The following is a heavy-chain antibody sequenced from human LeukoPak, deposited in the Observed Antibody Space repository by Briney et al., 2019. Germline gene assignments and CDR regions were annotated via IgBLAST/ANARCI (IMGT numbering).Heavy chain of an antibody. D-gene: IGHD6-19*01. Sequence: SETLSLTCTVSGYSISSGYYWGWIRQPPGKGLELIGSIYHSGSTYYSPSLKSRVTISVDTSKNQFSLKLSSVTAADTAVYYCARDSSSGWKFDYWGQGTLVTVSS. J-gene: IGHJ4*02. CDR2: IYHSGST. V-gene: IGHV4-38-2*02. CDR3: ARDSSSGWKFDY. CDR1: GYSISSGYY.